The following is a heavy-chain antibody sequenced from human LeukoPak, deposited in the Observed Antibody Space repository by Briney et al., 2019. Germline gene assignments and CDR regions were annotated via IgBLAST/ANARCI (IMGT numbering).Heavy chain of an antibody. CDR3: ARRVGPFDP. Sequence: SETLSLTCAVYGGSFSGYYWSWIRQPPGKGLEWIGEINHSGSTNYNPSLKSRVTISVDTSKNQFSLKLSSVTAAGTAVYYCARRVGPFDPWGQGTLVTVSS. V-gene: IGHV4-34*01. CDR2: INHSGST. CDR1: GGSFSGYY. D-gene: IGHD1-26*01. J-gene: IGHJ5*02.